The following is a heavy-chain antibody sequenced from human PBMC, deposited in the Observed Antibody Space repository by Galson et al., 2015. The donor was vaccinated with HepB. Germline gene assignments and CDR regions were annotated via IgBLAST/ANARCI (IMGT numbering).Heavy chain of an antibody. CDR1: GYIFTDFG. CDR3: VRALTSSGYYRL. V-gene: IGHV1-18*01. J-gene: IGHJ4*02. Sequence: SVKVSCKASGYIFTDFGISWLRQAPGQGLEWMGWINNRNDVINYAQKFRGRVTMTTDTSTNTAYMELRSLISDDTAVYYCVRALTSSGYYRLWGQGTPVTVSS. CDR2: INNRNDVI. D-gene: IGHD3-22*01.